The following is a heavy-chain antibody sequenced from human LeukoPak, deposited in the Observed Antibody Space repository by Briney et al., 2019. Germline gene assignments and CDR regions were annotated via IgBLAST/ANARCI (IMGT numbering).Heavy chain of an antibody. Sequence: GGSLRLSCAASGFTFSSYGMHWVRQAPGKGLEWVAVISYDGSNKYYADSVKGRFTISRDNSKNTLYLQMNSLRAEDTAVYYCAEDYYGDYDAFDIWGQGTMVTVSS. D-gene: IGHD4-17*01. V-gene: IGHV3-30*18. CDR3: AEDYYGDYDAFDI. CDR2: ISYDGSNK. CDR1: GFTFSSYG. J-gene: IGHJ3*02.